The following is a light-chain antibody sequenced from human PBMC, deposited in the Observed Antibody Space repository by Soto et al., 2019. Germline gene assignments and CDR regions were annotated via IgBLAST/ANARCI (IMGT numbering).Light chain of an antibody. CDR3: QEFSRLPLT. V-gene: IGKV3-20*01. CDR2: DAS. Sequence: EFVLTQSPGTLSLSPGERATLSCRASQTVRNNYLTWYQQKPGQAPRLLIYDASSKATGIPDRFSGGGSGTDFTLTLSRLGPADFGVYYFQEFSRLPLTFGGGTKVEIK. CDR1: QTVRNNY. J-gene: IGKJ4*01.